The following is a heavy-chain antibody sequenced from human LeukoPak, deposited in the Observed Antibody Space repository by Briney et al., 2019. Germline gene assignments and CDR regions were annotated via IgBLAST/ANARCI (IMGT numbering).Heavy chain of an antibody. J-gene: IGHJ6*03. D-gene: IGHD5-18*01. CDR1: GFTFSSYS. CDR3: ARIRTDTAMIYYMDV. V-gene: IGHV3-21*01. CDR2: ISSSSSYI. Sequence: GGSLRLSCAASGFTFSSYSMNWVRQAPGKGLEWVSSISSSSSYIYYADSVKGRFTISRDNAKNSLYLQMNSLRAEDTAVYYCARIRTDTAMIYYMDVWGKGTTVTVSS.